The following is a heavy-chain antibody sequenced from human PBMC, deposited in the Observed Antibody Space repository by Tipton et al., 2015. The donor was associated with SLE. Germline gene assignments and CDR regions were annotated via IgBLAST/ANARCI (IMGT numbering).Heavy chain of an antibody. CDR1: GYTFRDYY. J-gene: IGHJ6*02. D-gene: IGHD5-18*01. V-gene: IGHV1-2*02. CDR3: AREEVVDTPLVLDYYGMDV. CDR2: INPNNGDT. Sequence: QLVQSGAEVKKPAASVKVSCQASGYTFRDYYIHWVRQAPGQGLEWMGWINPNNGDTNSAQKFQGRVTMTRDTSISTAYMELSRLMSDDTAIYYCAREEVVDTPLVLDYYGMDVWGQGTTVSVSS.